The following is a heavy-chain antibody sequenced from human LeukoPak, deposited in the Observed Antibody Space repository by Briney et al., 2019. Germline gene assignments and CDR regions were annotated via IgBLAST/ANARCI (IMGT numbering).Heavy chain of an antibody. CDR1: GYTFTSYY. CDR3: ASLAGGNSESSDAFDI. Sequence: ASVKVSCKASGYTFTSYYMHWVRQAPGQGLEWMGLINPSGGSTSYAQKFQGRVTMTRDTSTSTVYMELSSLRSEDTAVYYCASLAGGNSESSDAFDIWGQGTMVTVSS. CDR2: INPSGGST. D-gene: IGHD4-23*01. V-gene: IGHV1-46*01. J-gene: IGHJ3*02.